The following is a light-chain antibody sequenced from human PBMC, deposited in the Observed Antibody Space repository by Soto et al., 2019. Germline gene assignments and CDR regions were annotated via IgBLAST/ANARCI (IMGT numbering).Light chain of an antibody. V-gene: IGKV1-33*01. CDR2: DAF. CDR1: QDIKNF. CDR3: QEYESFPPT. J-gene: IGKJ4*02. Sequence: DIQMTQSPSSLSASVGDSVTMTCQASQDIKNFLNWYQQKPGKAPKLLIYDAFKLDTGVPSRFSGSGSGTDFTITISSLQPEDIAVYFCQEYESFPPTFGGGTKVEIK.